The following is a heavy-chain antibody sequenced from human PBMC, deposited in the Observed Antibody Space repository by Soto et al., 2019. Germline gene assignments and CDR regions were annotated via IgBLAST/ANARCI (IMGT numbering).Heavy chain of an antibody. D-gene: IGHD1-26*01. Sequence: PSETLPLTCTVSGGSISSSSYYWGWIRQPPGKGLEWIGSIYYSGSTYYNPSLKSRVTISVDTSKNQFSLKLSSVTAADTAVYYCARLLGAGLIDYWGQGTLVTVSS. V-gene: IGHV4-39*01. CDR2: IYYSGST. J-gene: IGHJ4*02. CDR1: GGSISSSSYY. CDR3: ARLLGAGLIDY.